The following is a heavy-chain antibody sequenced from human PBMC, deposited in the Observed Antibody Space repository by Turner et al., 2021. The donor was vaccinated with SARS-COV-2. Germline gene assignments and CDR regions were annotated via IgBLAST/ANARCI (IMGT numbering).Heavy chain of an antibody. Sequence: QLQLQALGPGLVKPLETLSSTCSVLGGSISSSTYYWVWIRQSPGKGLEWIGNSYYNECTYYNPSLKSRVTISVDTSKNQFSLKLSSVTAADSAVYYCATETITMIVVASWYFDLWGRGTLVTVSS. CDR1: GGSISSSTYY. D-gene: IGHD3-22*01. CDR2: SYYNECT. CDR3: ATETITMIVVASWYFDL. J-gene: IGHJ2*01. V-gene: IGHV4-39*02.